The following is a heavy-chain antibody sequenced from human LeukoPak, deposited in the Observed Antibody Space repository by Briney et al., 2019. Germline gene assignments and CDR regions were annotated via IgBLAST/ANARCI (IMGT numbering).Heavy chain of an antibody. CDR1: SGSISSNNHY. D-gene: IGHD6-13*01. Sequence: KPSETLSLTCTVPSGSISSNNHYWGWIRQPQGKGLEWIGSIYYSGSTYYNPSLKSRVTISVDTSKNQFSLKLSSVTAADTAVYYCARLISSGYSSSWYMLGPSDPILPPNWFDPWGQGTLVTVSS. CDR2: IYYSGST. CDR3: ARLISSGYSSSWYMLGPSDPILPPNWFDP. V-gene: IGHV4-39*01. J-gene: IGHJ5*02.